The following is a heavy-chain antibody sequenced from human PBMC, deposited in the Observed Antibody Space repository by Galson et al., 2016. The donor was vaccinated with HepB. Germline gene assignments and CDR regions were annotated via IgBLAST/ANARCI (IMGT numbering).Heavy chain of an antibody. J-gene: IGHJ4*02. D-gene: IGHD3-22*01. CDR3: AKYRDHSSGYYPLDY. CDR2: INGGGGFT. CDR1: GFTFTSYA. V-gene: IGHV3-23*01. Sequence: SLRLSCAASGFTFTSYAMSWVRQAPGKGLEWVSAINGGGGFTYYADSVKGRFTNSRDNSKNTVYLQMNSLRAEDTAVYYCAKYRDHSSGYYPLDYWGQGTLVTVSS.